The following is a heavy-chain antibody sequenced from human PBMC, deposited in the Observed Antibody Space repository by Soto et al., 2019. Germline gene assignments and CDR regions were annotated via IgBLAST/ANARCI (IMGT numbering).Heavy chain of an antibody. CDR1: GYTFTSYG. D-gene: IGHD3-3*01. J-gene: IGHJ5*02. V-gene: IGHV1-18*04. CDR2: ISAYNGNT. CDR3: ARIENYDFYNWFDP. Sequence: GASVKVSCKASGYTFTSYGISWVRQAPGQGLEWMGWISAYNGNTNYAQKLQGRVTMTTDTSTSTAYMELRSLRSDDTAVYYCARIENYDFYNWFDPWGQGTLVTVSS.